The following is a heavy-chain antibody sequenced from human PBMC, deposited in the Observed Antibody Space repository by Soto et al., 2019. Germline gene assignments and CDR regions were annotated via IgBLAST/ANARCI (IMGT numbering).Heavy chain of an antibody. V-gene: IGHV4-39*01. CDR2: IYYSGIT. D-gene: IGHD5-18*01. CDR3: ARIVRYASGTTLGYSWFDP. CDR1: SGSISSSSYY. J-gene: IGHJ5*02. Sequence: QLQLQESGPGLVKPSETLSLTCNVSSGSISSSSYYWGWIRQPPGKGLEWIGNIYYSGITYYNPSLESRLTISVDTSENQFSLILSSVTAADTAVYYCARIVRYASGTTLGYSWFDPWGQGILVTVSS.